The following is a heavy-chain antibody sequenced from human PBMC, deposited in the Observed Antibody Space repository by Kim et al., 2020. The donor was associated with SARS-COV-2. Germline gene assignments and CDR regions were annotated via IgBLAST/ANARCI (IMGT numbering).Heavy chain of an antibody. J-gene: IGHJ6*02. Sequence: GGSLRLSCAASGFTFSDYYMSWIRQAPGKGLEWVSYISSSGSTIYYADSVKGRFTISRDNAKNSLYLQMNSLRAEDTAVYYCARDGGSGSYLLYHYGMDVWGQGTTVTVSS. D-gene: IGHD3-10*01. CDR2: ISSSGSTI. V-gene: IGHV3-11*04. CDR3: ARDGGSGSYLLYHYGMDV. CDR1: GFTFSDYY.